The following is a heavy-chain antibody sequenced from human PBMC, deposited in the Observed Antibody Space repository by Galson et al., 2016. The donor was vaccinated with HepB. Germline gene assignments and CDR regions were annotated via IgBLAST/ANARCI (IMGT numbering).Heavy chain of an antibody. Sequence: ETLSLTCAVSGGSISDDFWWSWIRQPPAKGLEWIGEFHHSGYTNYNPSLQSRVSISVDKSKNHLPLELTSVTAADTALYYCVRNGVFGDQGAHSFDYWGRGTLVTVSS. CDR2: FHHSGYT. J-gene: IGHJ4*02. V-gene: IGHV4-4*02. CDR1: GGSISDDFW. CDR3: VRNGVFGDQGAHSFDY. D-gene: IGHD4/OR15-4a*01.